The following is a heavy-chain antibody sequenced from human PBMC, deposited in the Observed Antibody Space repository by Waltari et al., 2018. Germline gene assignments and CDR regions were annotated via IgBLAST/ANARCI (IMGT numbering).Heavy chain of an antibody. CDR1: GGTFSSYT. CDR2: IIPSLGIA. J-gene: IGHJ5*02. CDR3: ARASDDYGDYRGWFDP. V-gene: IGHV1-69*02. D-gene: IGHD4-17*01. Sequence: QVQLVQSGAEVKKPGSSVKVSCKASGGTFSSYTISWVRQAPGQGLEWMGRIIPSLGIANYAQKFQGRVTITADKSTSTAYMELSSLRSEDTAVYYCARASDDYGDYRGWFDPWGQGTLVIVSS.